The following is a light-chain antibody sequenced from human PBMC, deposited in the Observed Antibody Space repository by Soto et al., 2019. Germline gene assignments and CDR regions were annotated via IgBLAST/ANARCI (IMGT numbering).Light chain of an antibody. V-gene: IGLV2-23*01. CDR1: SSDVGSYNL. CDR3: CSYAGSSTV. CDR2: EGS. J-gene: IGLJ2*01. Sequence: QSALTQPASVSGSPGQSITISCTGTSSDVGSYNLVSWYQQHPGKAPKPMIYEGSKRPSGVSNRSSGSKSGNTASLTISGLQAEDEGDYYCCSYAGSSTVFGGGTQLTVL.